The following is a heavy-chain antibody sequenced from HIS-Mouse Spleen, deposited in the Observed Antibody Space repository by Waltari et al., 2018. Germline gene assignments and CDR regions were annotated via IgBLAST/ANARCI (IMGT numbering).Heavy chain of an antibody. D-gene: IGHD6-13*01. V-gene: IGHV1-8*01. J-gene: IGHJ4*02. CDR2: MNPNSGNT. Sequence: QVQLGQSGAEVKTPGASVKVSCTASGYTFTSYDINWVRQATGQGLEWMGWMNPNSGNTGYAQKFQGRVTMTRHTSISTAYMELSSLRSEDTAVYYCARVTSSSWLYYFDYWGQGTLVTVSS. CDR1: GYTFTSYD. CDR3: ARVTSSSWLYYFDY.